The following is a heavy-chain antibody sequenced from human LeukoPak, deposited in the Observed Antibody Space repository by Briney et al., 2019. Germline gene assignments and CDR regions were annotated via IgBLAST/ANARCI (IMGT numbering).Heavy chain of an antibody. CDR1: GFTFSSYS. Sequence: GGSLRLSCAASGFTFSSYSMNWVRQAPGKGLEWVSPISSSSSYIYYADSVKGRFTISRDNAKNSLYLQMNSLRAEDTAVYYCARDYYYDSSGYYFGYFDYWGQGTLVTVSS. J-gene: IGHJ4*02. CDR2: ISSSSSYI. V-gene: IGHV3-21*01. D-gene: IGHD3-22*01. CDR3: ARDYYYDSSGYYFGYFDY.